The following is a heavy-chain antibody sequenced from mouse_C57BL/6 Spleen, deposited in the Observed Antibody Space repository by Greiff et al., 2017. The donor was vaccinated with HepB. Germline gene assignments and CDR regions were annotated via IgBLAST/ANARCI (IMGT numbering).Heavy chain of an antibody. CDR2: ISSGSSTI. Sequence: EVMLVESGGGLVKPGGSLKLSCAASGFTFSDYGMHWVRQAPEKGLEWVAYISSGSSTIYYADTVKGRFTISRDNAKNTLFLQMTSLRSEDTAMYYCATPEVYYSYFDYWGQGTTLTVSS. J-gene: IGHJ2*01. CDR3: ATPEVYYSYFDY. CDR1: GFTFSDYG. D-gene: IGHD1-1*01. V-gene: IGHV5-17*01.